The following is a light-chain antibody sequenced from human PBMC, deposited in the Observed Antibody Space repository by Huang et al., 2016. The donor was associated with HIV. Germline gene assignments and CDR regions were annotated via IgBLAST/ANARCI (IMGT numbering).Light chain of an antibody. Sequence: DIQMTQSPSSLSASVGDRVTITCRASQNINRYLNWYQKKPGKAPKVLIYGASIFQSGVPARFSGSGSGTDFTLTISSLQPDDFATYYCQQSDNIPPTFGQGTRV. CDR3: QQSDNIPPT. V-gene: IGKV1-39*01. CDR1: QNINRY. CDR2: GAS. J-gene: IGKJ1*01.